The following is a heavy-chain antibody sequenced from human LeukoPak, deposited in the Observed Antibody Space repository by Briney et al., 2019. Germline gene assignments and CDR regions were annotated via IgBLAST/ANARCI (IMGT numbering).Heavy chain of an antibody. CDR2: IYYSGSN. CDR3: ARGLRTAAGIIDY. V-gene: IGHV4-59*01. D-gene: IGHD6-13*01. Sequence: SETLSLTCTVSGGSISSYYWSWIRQPPGKGLEWIGYIYYSGSNNYNPSLKRRVTISVDTSKNQFSLKLSSVTAADTAVYYCARGLRTAAGIIDYWGQGTLVTVSS. J-gene: IGHJ4*02. CDR1: GGSISSYY.